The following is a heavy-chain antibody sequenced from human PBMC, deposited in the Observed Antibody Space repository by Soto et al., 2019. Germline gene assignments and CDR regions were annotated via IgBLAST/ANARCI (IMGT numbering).Heavy chain of an antibody. Sequence: PGESLKISCKVSGYTFSTYWIAWVRQMPGKGLEWMGIIYPGDSETRYNPSFQGQVTISADESVSTAYLQWTSLKASDTGIYYCARAREGGYGGYDAPLDYWGQGTPVTSPQ. J-gene: IGHJ4*02. CDR2: IYPGDSET. CDR1: GYTFSTYW. D-gene: IGHD5-12*01. V-gene: IGHV5-51*01. CDR3: ARAREGGYGGYDAPLDY.